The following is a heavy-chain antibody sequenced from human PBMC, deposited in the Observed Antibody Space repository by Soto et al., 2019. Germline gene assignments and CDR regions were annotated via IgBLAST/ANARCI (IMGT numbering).Heavy chain of an antibody. CDR1: GGSMSNYY. CDR2: IYYSGST. J-gene: IGHJ4*02. CDR3: ARDRRATY. V-gene: IGHV4-59*01. D-gene: IGHD5-12*01. Sequence: PSETLSLTCTVSGGSMSNYYWSWIRQSPGKGLEWIGYIYYSGSTNYNPSLKSRVTISVDTPKNQFSLTLSSVTAADTAVYYCARDRRATYWGQGTLVTVPQ.